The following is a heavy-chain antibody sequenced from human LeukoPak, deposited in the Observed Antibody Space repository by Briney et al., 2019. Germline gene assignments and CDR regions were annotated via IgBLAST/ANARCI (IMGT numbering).Heavy chain of an antibody. CDR3: AELGITMVGGV. Sequence: GGSLRLSCAASGFTFSSYEMNWVRQAPGKGLEWVSYISSSGSTIYYADSVKGRFTISRDNAKNSLYLQMNSRRAEDTAVYDCAELGITMVGGVWGKGTTVTISS. V-gene: IGHV3-48*03. J-gene: IGHJ6*04. CDR2: ISSSGSTI. CDR1: GFTFSSYE. D-gene: IGHD3-10*02.